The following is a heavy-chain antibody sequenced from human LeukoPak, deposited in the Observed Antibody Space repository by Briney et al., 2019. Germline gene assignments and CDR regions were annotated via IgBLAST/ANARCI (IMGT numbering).Heavy chain of an antibody. D-gene: IGHD3-10*01. Sequence: GRSLRLSCAASGFTFSSYGMHWVRQALGKGLEWVAVISYDGSNKYYADSVKGRFTISRDNSKNTLYLQMNSLRAEDTAVYYCARAGRFGDPFDYWGQGTLVTVSS. CDR1: GFTFSSYG. J-gene: IGHJ4*02. CDR3: ARAGRFGDPFDY. CDR2: ISYDGSNK. V-gene: IGHV3-30*03.